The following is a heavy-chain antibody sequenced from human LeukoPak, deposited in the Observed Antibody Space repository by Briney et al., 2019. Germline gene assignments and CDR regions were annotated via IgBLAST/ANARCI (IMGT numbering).Heavy chain of an antibody. CDR1: GYTFTSYY. J-gene: IGHJ3*02. CDR3: AREISIAVAGPNDAFDI. V-gene: IGHV1-46*01. D-gene: IGHD6-19*01. Sequence: ASVKVSCKASGYTFTSYYMHWVRQAPGQGLEWMGIINPSGGSTSCAQKFQGRVTMTRDTSTSTVYMELSSLRSEDTAVYYCAREISIAVAGPNDAFDIWGQGTMVTVSS. CDR2: INPSGGST.